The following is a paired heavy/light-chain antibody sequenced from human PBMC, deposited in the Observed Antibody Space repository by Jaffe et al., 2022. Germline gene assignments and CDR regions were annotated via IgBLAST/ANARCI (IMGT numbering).Light chain of an antibody. CDR3: QQYYSTPALT. CDR1: QGISNS. V-gene: IGKV1-NL1*01. Sequence: DIQMTQSPSSLSASVGDRVTITCRASQGISNSLAWYQQKPGKAPKLLLYAASRLESGVPSRFSGSGSGTDYTLTISSLQPEDFATYYCQQYYSTPALTFGGGTKVEIK. CDR2: AAS. J-gene: IGKJ4*01.
Heavy chain of an antibody. CDR2: IRSKANSYAT. Sequence: EVQLVESGGGLVQPGGSLKLSCAASGFTFSGSAMHWVRQASGKGLEWVGRIRSKANSYATAYAASVKGRFTISRDDSKNTAYLQMNSLKTEDTAVYYCTRHSDRWLLQQTSPYYFDYWGQGTLVTVSS. J-gene: IGHJ4*02. CDR1: GFTFSGSA. V-gene: IGHV3-73*02. CDR3: TRHSDRWLLQQTSPYYFDY. D-gene: IGHD3-22*01.